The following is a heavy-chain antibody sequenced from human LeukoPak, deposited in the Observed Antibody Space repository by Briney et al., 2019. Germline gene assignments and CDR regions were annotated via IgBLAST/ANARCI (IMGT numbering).Heavy chain of an antibody. Sequence: PSETLSLTCTVSGDSISNTDHWNWVRQPPGTGLEWIGEMYHDGYTNYNPSLKSRVTMSVDKSKNHFSLKLTSVTAADTAVYYCARSRGAVAGWSFDIWGQGTVVTVSS. CDR3: ARSRGAVAGWSFDI. J-gene: IGHJ3*02. CDR1: GDSISNTDH. V-gene: IGHV4-4*02. D-gene: IGHD6-19*01. CDR2: MYHDGYT.